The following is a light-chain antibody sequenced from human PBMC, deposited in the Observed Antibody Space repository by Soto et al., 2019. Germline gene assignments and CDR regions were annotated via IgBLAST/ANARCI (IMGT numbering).Light chain of an antibody. CDR1: QGISNY. CDR2: AAS. CDR3: QKYNSAGT. J-gene: IGKJ1*01. Sequence: DIPMTQSPSSLSASVGDRVTITCRASQGISNYLAWYQQKPGKVPKLLIYAASTLQSGVPSRFSGSGSGTNFTLTISILQPEDVATYYFQKYNSAGTFGQGTKVEIK. V-gene: IGKV1-27*01.